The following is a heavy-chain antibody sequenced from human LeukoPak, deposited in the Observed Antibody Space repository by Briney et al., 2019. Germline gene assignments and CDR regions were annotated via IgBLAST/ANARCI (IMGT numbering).Heavy chain of an antibody. CDR1: GYTFTSYG. CDR3: AQCRSGYSYGCRY. Sequence: ASVKVSCKASGYTFTSYGITWVRQAPGQGLEWMGWISAYNGNTNYAQKFQGRVTITTDESTSTAYMELSSLRSEDTAVYYCAQCRSGYSYGCRYWGQGTLVTVSS. J-gene: IGHJ4*02. V-gene: IGHV1-18*01. CDR2: ISAYNGNT. D-gene: IGHD5-18*01.